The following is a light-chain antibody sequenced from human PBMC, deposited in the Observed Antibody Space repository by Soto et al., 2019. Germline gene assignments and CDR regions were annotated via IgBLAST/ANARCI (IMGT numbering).Light chain of an antibody. J-gene: IGKJ4*01. V-gene: IGKV1-13*02. CDR1: QGISSA. CDR2: DAS. CDR3: QQFNSYPLT. Sequence: AIQLTQSPSSLSASVGVRVTITCRASQGISSALAWYQQNPGKAPMLLIYDASSLESGVPSRFSGSGSGTDFTLTISSLQPEDFATYYCQQFNSYPLTFGGGTKVEIK.